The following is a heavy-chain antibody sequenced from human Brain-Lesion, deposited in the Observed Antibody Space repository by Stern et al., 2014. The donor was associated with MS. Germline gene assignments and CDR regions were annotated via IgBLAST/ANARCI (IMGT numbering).Heavy chain of an antibody. Sequence: MQLVESGPGLVKPSQTLSLSCTVSGGSISSGGYYWSWIRQPAGKGLEWIGRIFNSGSTSYNPSLKSRVTTSIATSNNPFFLRLNSMTAADTAVYYCARGRVVPGFQYYATDVWGQGTTVIVSS. D-gene: IGHD2-2*01. CDR3: ARGRVVPGFQYYATDV. CDR2: IFNSGST. CDR1: GGSISSGGYY. V-gene: IGHV4-61*02. J-gene: IGHJ6*02.